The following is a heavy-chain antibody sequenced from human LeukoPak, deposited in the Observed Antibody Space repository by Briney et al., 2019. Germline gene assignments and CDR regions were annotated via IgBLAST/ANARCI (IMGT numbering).Heavy chain of an antibody. CDR1: GGSISSYY. Sequence: SETLSLTCTVSGGSISSYYWSWIRQPPGKGLEWIGYIYYSGSTNYNPSLKSRVTISVDTSKNQFSLKLSSVTAADTAVYYCARSPRKTGSFDYWGQGTLVTVSS. V-gene: IGHV4-59*01. CDR2: IYYSGST. CDR3: ARSPRKTGSFDY. J-gene: IGHJ4*02. D-gene: IGHD1-14*01.